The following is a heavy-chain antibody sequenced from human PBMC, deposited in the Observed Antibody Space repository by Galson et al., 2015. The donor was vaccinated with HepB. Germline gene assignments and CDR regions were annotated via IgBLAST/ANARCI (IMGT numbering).Heavy chain of an antibody. V-gene: IGHV1-46*03. CDR2: INPSGGST. CDR3: ARNGYCSSTSCYAYYYYGMDV. Sequence: SVKVSCKASGYTFTSYYMHWVRQAPGQGLEWMGIINPSGGSTSYAQKFQGRVTMTRDASTSTVYMELSSLRSEDTAVYYCARNGYCSSTSCYAYYYYGMDVWGQGTTVTVSS. D-gene: IGHD2-2*03. CDR1: GYTFTSYY. J-gene: IGHJ6*02.